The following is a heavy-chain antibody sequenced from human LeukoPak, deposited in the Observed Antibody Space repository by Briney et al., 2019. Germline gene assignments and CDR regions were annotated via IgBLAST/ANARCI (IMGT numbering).Heavy chain of an antibody. D-gene: IGHD5-18*01. CDR3: ARDQDTAMVQSTNEFDY. Sequence: ASVTVSCKASGYTFTGYYMHWVRQAPGQGLEWMGWINPNSGGTNYAQKFQGRVTMTRDTSISTAYMELSRLRSDDTAVYYCARDQDTAMVQSTNEFDYWGQGTLVTVSS. CDR1: GYTFTGYY. J-gene: IGHJ4*02. CDR2: INPNSGGT. V-gene: IGHV1-2*02.